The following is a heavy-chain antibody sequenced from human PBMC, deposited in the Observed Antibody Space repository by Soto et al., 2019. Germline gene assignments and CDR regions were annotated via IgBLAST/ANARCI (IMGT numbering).Heavy chain of an antibody. CDR3: AFHLHSDAVHSTPVSPYY. V-gene: IGHV5-51*01. J-gene: IGHJ4*02. CDR1: GYSFRSYW. D-gene: IGHD2-21*02. Sequence: GESLKISCKTSGYSFRSYWIGWVRQMPWKGLEWMGIIYPDDSNTRYSPSFQGQVTISADNSISTAFLQWSSLKAADSAMYYCAFHLHSDAVHSTPVSPYYWGQGSLGNGSS. CDR2: IYPDDSNT.